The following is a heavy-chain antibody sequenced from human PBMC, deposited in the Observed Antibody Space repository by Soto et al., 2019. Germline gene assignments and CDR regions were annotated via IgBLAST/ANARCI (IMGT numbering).Heavy chain of an antibody. CDR2: IIPVLSMS. V-gene: IGHV1-69*02. D-gene: IGHD3-10*01. CDR3: ARSYGSGSRPFDY. Sequence: SVKVSCKASGGTFNGYTFGWVRQAPGQGLEWMGRIIPVLSMSTYAQKFQGRVSLIADKSTNTAYMELYSLRSDDTAVYYCARSYGSGSRPFDYWGQGTLVTVSS. CDR1: GGTFNGYT. J-gene: IGHJ4*02.